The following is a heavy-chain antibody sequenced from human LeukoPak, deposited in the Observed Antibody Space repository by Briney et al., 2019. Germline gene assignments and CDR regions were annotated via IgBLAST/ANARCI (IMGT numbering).Heavy chain of an antibody. CDR1: GFTFSSFA. CDR2: ISGSGGST. J-gene: IGHJ4*02. V-gene: IGHV3-23*01. D-gene: IGHD6-19*01. Sequence: PGGSLRLSCAASGFTFSSFAMTWVRQAPGKGLEWVSDISGSGGSTYFADSVKGRFTISRDNSKNTLYLQMNSLRAEDTAIYYCAKGRGGVASTGIDYWGQGTLVTVSS. CDR3: AKGRGGVASTGIDY.